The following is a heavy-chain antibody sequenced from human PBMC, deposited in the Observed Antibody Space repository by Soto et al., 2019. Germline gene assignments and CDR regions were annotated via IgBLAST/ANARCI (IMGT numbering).Heavy chain of an antibody. V-gene: IGHV4-39*01. CDR2: IYYSGST. D-gene: IGHD6-19*01. CDR1: GGSISSSSYY. J-gene: IGHJ4*02. CDR3: ARLEYSSGWEDY. Sequence: SETLSLTCTVSGGSISSSSYYWGWIRQPPGKGLEWIGSIYYSGSTYYNPSLKSRLTISVDTSKNQFSLKLSSVTAADTAVYYCARLEYSSGWEDYWGQGTLVTVSS.